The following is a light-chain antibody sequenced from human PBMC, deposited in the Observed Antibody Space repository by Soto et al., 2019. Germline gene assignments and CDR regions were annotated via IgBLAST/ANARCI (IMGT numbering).Light chain of an antibody. CDR3: QQRSQWPPMT. CDR1: QRISTY. J-gene: IGKJ5*01. Sequence: EILLTQSPVTLSLSPGQRATLSCRASQRISTYLAWHQVKPGQAPRLLIYDASIRATGVPARFSGSGSGTDFSLTISSLEPEDVAVYYCQQRSQWPPMTFGQGTRLEMK. CDR2: DAS. V-gene: IGKV3-11*01.